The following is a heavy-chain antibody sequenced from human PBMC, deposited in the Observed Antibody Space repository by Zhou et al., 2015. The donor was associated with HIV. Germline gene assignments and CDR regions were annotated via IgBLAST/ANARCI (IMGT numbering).Heavy chain of an antibody. D-gene: IGHD3-22*01. CDR1: GGTFSSYA. V-gene: IGHV1-69*01. Sequence: QVQLVQSGAEVKKPGSSVKVSCKASGGTFSSYAISWVRQAPGQGLEWMGGIIPIFGTANYAQKFQGRVTITADESTSTAYMELSSLRSEDTAVYYCARSLRGYYDSSGYYLIDYWGQGTLVTVSS. CDR3: ARSLRGYYDSSGYYLIDY. J-gene: IGHJ4*02. CDR2: IIPIFGTA.